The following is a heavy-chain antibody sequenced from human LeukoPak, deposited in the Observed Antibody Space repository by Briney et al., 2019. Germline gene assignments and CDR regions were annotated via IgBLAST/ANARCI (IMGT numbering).Heavy chain of an antibody. CDR3: ARDLVAVAGKAIDY. V-gene: IGHV1-2*02. CDR2: INPNSGGT. CDR1: GYTFTGYY. Sequence: ASVKVSCKASGYTFTGYYMHWVRQAPGQGLGWMGWINPNSGGTNYAQKFQGRVTMTRDTSISTAYMELSRLRSDDTAVYYCARDLVAVAGKAIDYWGQGTLVTVSS. D-gene: IGHD6-19*01. J-gene: IGHJ4*02.